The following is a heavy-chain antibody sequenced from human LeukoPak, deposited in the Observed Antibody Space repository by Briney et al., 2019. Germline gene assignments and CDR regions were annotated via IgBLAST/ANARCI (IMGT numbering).Heavy chain of an antibody. CDR2: INHSGST. J-gene: IGHJ4*02. D-gene: IGHD6-19*01. CDR3: ARTYSSGWFASPYDY. Sequence: KPSETLSLTCAVYGGSFSGYYWSWIRQPPGKGLEWIGEINHSGSTNYNPSLKSRVTISVDTSKNQFSLKLSSVTAADTAVYYCARTYSSGWFASPYDYWGQETLVTVSS. V-gene: IGHV4-34*01. CDR1: GGSFSGYY.